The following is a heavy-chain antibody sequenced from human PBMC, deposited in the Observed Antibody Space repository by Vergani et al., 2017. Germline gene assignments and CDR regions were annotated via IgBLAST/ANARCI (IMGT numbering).Heavy chain of an antibody. J-gene: IGHJ4*02. CDR3: AKDNVPGYYDSSGYCDY. CDR1: GFSFSSFG. V-gene: IGHV3-23*04. CDR2: ISGSGGFT. D-gene: IGHD3-22*01. Sequence: VQLVESGGGVVQPGRSLGLSCAASGFSFSSFGFHWVRQAPGKGLEWVSGISGSGGFTYYADSVKGRFTISRDNSKNTMFLQMNNLRAEDTAVYYCAKDNVPGYYDSSGYCDYWGQGTLVTVSS.